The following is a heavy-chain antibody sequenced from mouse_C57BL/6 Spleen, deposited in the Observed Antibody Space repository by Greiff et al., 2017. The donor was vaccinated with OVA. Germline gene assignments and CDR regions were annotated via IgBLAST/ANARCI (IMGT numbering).Heavy chain of an antibody. D-gene: IGHD1-1*01. J-gene: IGHJ4*01. Sequence: EVQRVESGGGLVKPGGSLKLSCAASGFTFSDYGMHWVRQAPEKGLEWVAYISSGSSTIYYADTVKGRFTISRDNAKNTLFLQMTSLRSEDTAMYYCASYGSSYYYAMDYWGQGTSVTVSS. V-gene: IGHV5-17*01. CDR3: ASYGSSYYYAMDY. CDR2: ISSGSSTI. CDR1: GFTFSDYG.